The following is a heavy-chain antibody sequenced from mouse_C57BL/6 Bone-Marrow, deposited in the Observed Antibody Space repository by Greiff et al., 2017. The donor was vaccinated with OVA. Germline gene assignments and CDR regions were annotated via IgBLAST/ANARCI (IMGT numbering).Heavy chain of an antibody. D-gene: IGHD2-3*01. CDR1: GYSITSGYY. CDR2: ISYDGSN. V-gene: IGHV3-6*01. Sequence: EVQLQESGPGLVKPSQSLSLTCSVTGYSITSGYYWNWLRQFPGNKLEWMGYISYDGSNNYNPSLKNRISITRDTSKNKFFLKLNSVTTEDTATYYCARRGYSPWFAYWGQGTLVTVSA. J-gene: IGHJ3*01. CDR3: ARRGYSPWFAY.